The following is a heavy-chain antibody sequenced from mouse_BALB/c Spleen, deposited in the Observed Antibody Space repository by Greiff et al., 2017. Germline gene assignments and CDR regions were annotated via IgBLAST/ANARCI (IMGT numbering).Heavy chain of an antibody. Sequence: EVMLVESGGDLVKPGGSLKLSCAASGFTFSSYGMSWVRQTPDKRLEWVATISSGGSYTYYPDSVKGRFTISRDNAKNTLYLQMSSLKSEDTAMYYCARHPSYYGNYYAMDYWGQGTSVTVSS. CDR3: ARHPSYYGNYYAMDY. J-gene: IGHJ4*01. CDR2: ISSGGSYT. V-gene: IGHV5-6*01. CDR1: GFTFSSYG. D-gene: IGHD2-10*01.